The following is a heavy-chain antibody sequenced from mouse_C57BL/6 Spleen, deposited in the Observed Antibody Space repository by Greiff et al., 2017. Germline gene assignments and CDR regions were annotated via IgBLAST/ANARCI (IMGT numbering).Heavy chain of an antibody. Sequence: VQLKESGPGLVKPSQSLSLTCSVTGYSITSGYYWNCIRQFPGNKLEWMGYISYDGSNNYNPSLKNRISITRDTSKNQFFLKLNSVTTEDTATYYCASQEDDGYYVYAMDYWGQGTSVTVSS. J-gene: IGHJ4*01. CDR2: ISYDGSN. CDR3: ASQEDDGYYVYAMDY. V-gene: IGHV3-6*01. D-gene: IGHD2-3*01. CDR1: GYSITSGYY.